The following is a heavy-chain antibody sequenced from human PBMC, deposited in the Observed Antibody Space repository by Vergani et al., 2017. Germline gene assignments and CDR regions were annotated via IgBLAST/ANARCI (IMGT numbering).Heavy chain of an antibody. CDR1: GGSISSGGYY. Sequence: QVQLQESGPGLVKPSQTLSLTCTVSGGSISSGGYYWSWIRQPPGKGLEWIGYTYYSGSTYYNPSLKSRVTISVDTSKNQFSLKLSSVTAADTAVYYCARGVSTVTNYYYYYMDVWGKGTTVTVSS. J-gene: IGHJ6*03. CDR3: ARGVSTVTNYYYYYMDV. V-gene: IGHV4-30-4*01. D-gene: IGHD4-11*01. CDR2: TYYSGST.